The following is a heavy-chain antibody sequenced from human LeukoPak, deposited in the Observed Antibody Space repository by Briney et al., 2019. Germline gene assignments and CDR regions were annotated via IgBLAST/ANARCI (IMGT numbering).Heavy chain of an antibody. CDR2: SYHSGST. Sequence: PSETLSLTCTVSGYSISSGYYWGWIRQPPEKGLEWIASSYHSGSTYYNPSLKSRVTILVDTSKNQFSLKLSSVTAADTAVYYCARGMGTTVTTGYFYYWGQGTLVTVSS. CDR3: ARGMGTTVTTGYFYY. CDR1: GYSISSGYY. D-gene: IGHD4-17*01. V-gene: IGHV4-38-2*02. J-gene: IGHJ4*02.